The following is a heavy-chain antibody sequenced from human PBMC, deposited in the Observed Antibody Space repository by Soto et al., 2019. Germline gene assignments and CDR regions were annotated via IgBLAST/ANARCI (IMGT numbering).Heavy chain of an antibody. CDR1: GFTVSSNY. CDR3: ATDGVDIGYDWSRLGAFDI. D-gene: IGHD5-12*01. CDR2: IYSGGST. V-gene: IGHV3-53*04. J-gene: IGHJ3*02. Sequence: EVQLVESGGGLVQPGGSLRLSCAASGFTVSSNYMSWVRQAPGKGLEWVSVIYSGGSTYYADSVKGRFTISRHNSKNTLYHQLNCLRAEDTAVYYCATDGVDIGYDWSRLGAFDIWGQGTMVTDSS.